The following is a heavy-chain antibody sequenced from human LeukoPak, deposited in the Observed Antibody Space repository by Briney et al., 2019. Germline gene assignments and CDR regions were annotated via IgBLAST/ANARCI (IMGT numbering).Heavy chain of an antibody. D-gene: IGHD6-13*01. CDR3: ARDSSRYAFDY. CDR2: IWYDGSNK. V-gene: IGHV3-33*01. Sequence: GRSLRLSCAASGFTFSSYGMHWVRQAPGKGLEGVAVIWYDGSNKYYADSVKGRFTISRDNSKNTLYLQMNSLRAEDTAVYYCARDSSRYAFDYWGRGTLVTVSS. J-gene: IGHJ4*02. CDR1: GFTFSSYG.